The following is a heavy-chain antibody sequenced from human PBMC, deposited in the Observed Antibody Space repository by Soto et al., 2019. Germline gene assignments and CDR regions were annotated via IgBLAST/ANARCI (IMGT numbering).Heavy chain of an antibody. CDR3: ARVWTTVTNWFDP. V-gene: IGHV4-4*02. CDR2: IYHSGST. CDR1: GGSINSSNW. Sequence: SETLSLTCAVSGGSINSSNWWSWVRQPPGKGLEWIGEIYHSGSTNYNPSLKSRVTISVDKSKKQFSLKLNSMTAADTAVYYCARVWTTVTNWFDPWGQGTLVTVSS. J-gene: IGHJ5*02. D-gene: IGHD4-17*01.